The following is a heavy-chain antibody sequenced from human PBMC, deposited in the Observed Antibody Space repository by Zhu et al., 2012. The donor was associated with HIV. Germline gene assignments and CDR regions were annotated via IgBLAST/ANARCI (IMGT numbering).Heavy chain of an antibody. Sequence: QVQLQESGPGLVQPSETLSLTCTVFGGSLSGSTYFWAWIRQRPGQGLEWIGTVSYSGGTYYNPSLKSRVTISTDMSKNQFSLNVTSVTAADSGAYFCARHHSITSLFETVAGSFNYWGQGTLVTVSS. D-gene: IGHD3-10*01. CDR1: GGSLSGSTYF. CDR3: ARHHSITSLFETVAGSFNY. J-gene: IGHJ1*01. V-gene: IGHV4-39*07. CDR2: VSYSGGT.